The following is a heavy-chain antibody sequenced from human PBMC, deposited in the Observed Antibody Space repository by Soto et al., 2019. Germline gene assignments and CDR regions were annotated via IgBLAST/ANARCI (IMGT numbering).Heavy chain of an antibody. CDR1: GGSFSDYY. D-gene: IGHD5-18*01. V-gene: IGHV4-34*01. Sequence: QVQLQQWGAGLLKASETLSLTCGVYGGSFSDYYWSWIRQSPGKGLEWIGEVTHIGSTTYNPSLTSRVTISVDASKSQFSLKLSSVSAADTAVYYCARDGYTYGSFDYWGQGTLVSVSS. CDR3: ARDGYTYGSFDY. CDR2: VTHIGST. J-gene: IGHJ4*02.